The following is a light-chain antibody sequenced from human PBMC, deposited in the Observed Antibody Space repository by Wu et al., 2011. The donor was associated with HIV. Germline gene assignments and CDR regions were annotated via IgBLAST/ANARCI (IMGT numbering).Light chain of an antibody. CDR2: GTS. CDR1: QTVGDMS. Sequence: SCRASQTVGDMSRSLVPTKKLGPRLPRLLIYGTSNRATGIGDRFSGSGSGTDFTLTISSLEPEDFAVYYCQQYGSSLQVTFGGGTKVEIK. CDR3: QQYGSSLQVT. J-gene: IGKJ4*01. V-gene: IGKV3-20*01.